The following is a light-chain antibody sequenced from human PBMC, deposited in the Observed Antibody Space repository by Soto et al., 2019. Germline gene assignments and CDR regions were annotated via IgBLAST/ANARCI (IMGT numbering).Light chain of an antibody. J-gene: IGKJ2*01. Sequence: DIQMTQSPSSLSASVGDRVTITCRASQSISVYLNWYQQKPGKAPNLLIYGAFSLQSGVPSRFSGSGSGTNFTLTITSLQPEDFATYHCQQSYSIPYTFGQGTKVDIK. CDR1: QSISVY. V-gene: IGKV1-39*01. CDR2: GAF. CDR3: QQSYSIPYT.